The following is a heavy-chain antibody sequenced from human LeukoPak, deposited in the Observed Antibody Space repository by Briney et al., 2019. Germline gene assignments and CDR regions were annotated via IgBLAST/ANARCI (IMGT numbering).Heavy chain of an antibody. CDR3: ARLNGDPTDY. D-gene: IGHD4-17*01. CDR1: GFTFDDYA. V-gene: IGHV3-66*04. J-gene: IGHJ4*02. Sequence: GGSLRLSCAASGFTFDDYAMHWVRQAPGKGLEWVSVIYSGGSTYYADSVKGRFTISRDNSKNTLYLQMNSLRAEDTAVYYCARLNGDPTDYWGQGTLVTVSS. CDR2: IYSGGST.